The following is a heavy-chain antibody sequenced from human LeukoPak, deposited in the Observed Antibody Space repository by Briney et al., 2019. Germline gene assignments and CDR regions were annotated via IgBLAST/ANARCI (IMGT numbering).Heavy chain of an antibody. J-gene: IGHJ4*02. CDR1: GFTFTSYS. Sequence: GGSLRLSCAASGFTFTSYSMNWVRQAPGKGLEWVSSISSSSYIYYADSVKGRFTISRDNAKNSLYLQMNSLRAEDTAVYYCARDTPRRTIFGAFHPSGYFDYWGQGTLVTVSS. D-gene: IGHD3-3*01. CDR3: ARDTPRRTIFGAFHPSGYFDY. CDR2: ISSSSYI. V-gene: IGHV3-21*01.